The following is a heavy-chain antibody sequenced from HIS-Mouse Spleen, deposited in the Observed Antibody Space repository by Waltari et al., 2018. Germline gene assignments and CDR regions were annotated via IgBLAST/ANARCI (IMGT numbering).Heavy chain of an antibody. D-gene: IGHD6-13*01. Sequence: QVQLVESGGGVVQPGRSLRLSCAASGFTFSSYAMHWVRQAPGKGMEWVAVISYDGSNKYYADSVKGRFTISRDNSKNTLYLQMNSLRAEDTAVYYCARALSWQQLVEYYFDYWGQGTLVTVSS. V-gene: IGHV3-30-3*01. CDR3: ARALSWQQLVEYYFDY. CDR2: ISYDGSNK. J-gene: IGHJ4*02. CDR1: GFTFSSYA.